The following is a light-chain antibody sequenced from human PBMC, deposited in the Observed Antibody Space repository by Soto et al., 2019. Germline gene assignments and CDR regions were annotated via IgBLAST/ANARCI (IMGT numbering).Light chain of an antibody. J-gene: IGKJ4*01. CDR2: DAS. Sequence: VQGTRSISSLCASVVYRVTVTCRASQSISRYLNWYQQKPGKAPNLLIYDASTLETGVLSRFSGSGSGTDFTFTISSLQPEDIATYYCQQYDNLPLTFGGGTKVDIK. CDR1: QSISRY. CDR3: QQYDNLPLT. V-gene: IGKV1-33*01.